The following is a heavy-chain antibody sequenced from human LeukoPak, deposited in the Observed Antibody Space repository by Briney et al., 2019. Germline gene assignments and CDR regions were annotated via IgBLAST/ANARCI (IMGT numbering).Heavy chain of an antibody. D-gene: IGHD3-10*01. J-gene: IGHJ6*02. V-gene: IGHV1-69*04. CDR3: ARLLWFEYGMDV. CDR1: GGTFSSYA. Sequence: SVKVSCKASGGTFSSYAISWVRQAPGQGLEWMGRVIPILGIANYAQKFQGRVTITADKSTSTAYMELSSLRSEDTAVYYCARLLWFEYGMDVWGQGTTVTVSS. CDR2: VIPILGIA.